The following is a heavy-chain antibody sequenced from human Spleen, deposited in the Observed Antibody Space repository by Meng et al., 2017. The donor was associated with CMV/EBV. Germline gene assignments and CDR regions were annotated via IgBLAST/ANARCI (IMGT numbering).Heavy chain of an antibody. CDR3: AKDLTAITLILVSSRPTYGIDV. D-gene: IGHD2-21*02. V-gene: IGHV3-30*02. CDR1: GFTFRSYG. Sequence: GSLKISCAASGFTFRSYGMHWVRQAPGKGLEWVAFLRYDGSDELYSDSVKGRFSISRDNSKNTLSLQMNSLRAEDSAVYYCAKDLTAITLILVSSRPTYGIDVWGQGTTVTVSS. J-gene: IGHJ6*02. CDR2: LRYDGSDE.